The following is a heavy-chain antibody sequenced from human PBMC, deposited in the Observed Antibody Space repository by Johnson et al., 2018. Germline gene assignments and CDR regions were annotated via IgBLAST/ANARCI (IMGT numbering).Heavy chain of an antibody. V-gene: IGHV3-30*18. CDR3: AKERLRQLAAAGTGYYYMDV. CDR2: ISYDGSNK. Sequence: QVQLVQSGGGVVQPGRSLRLSCAASGFTFSSYGMHWVRQAPGKGLEWVAVISYDGSNKYYADSVKGRCPISRDNSKNTLYLQMNSLRAEDTAVYYCAKERLRQLAAAGTGYYYMDVWGKGTTVTVSS. J-gene: IGHJ6*03. D-gene: IGHD6-13*01. CDR1: GFTFSSYG.